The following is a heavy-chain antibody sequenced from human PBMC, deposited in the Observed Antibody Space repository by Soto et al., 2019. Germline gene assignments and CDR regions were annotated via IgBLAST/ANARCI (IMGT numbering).Heavy chain of an antibody. J-gene: IGHJ4*02. CDR1: GYTFTSYG. Sequence: GASVKVSCKASGYTFTSYGISWVRHAPGQGLEWMGWISAYNGNTNYAQKLQGRVTMTTDTSTSTAYMELRSLRSDDTAVYYCARDYFESSGWYYFDYWGQGTLVTVSS. CDR3: ARDYFESSGWYYFDY. D-gene: IGHD6-19*01. CDR2: ISAYNGNT. V-gene: IGHV1-18*01.